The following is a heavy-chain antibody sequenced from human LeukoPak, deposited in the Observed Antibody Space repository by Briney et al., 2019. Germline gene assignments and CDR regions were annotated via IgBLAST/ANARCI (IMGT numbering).Heavy chain of an antibody. CDR2: ISGSDGST. V-gene: IGHV3-23*01. J-gene: IGHJ4*02. CDR3: AKDSAKKYDDY. Sequence: GGSLRLSCAASGFTFDAYWMSWVRQAPGKGLEWVSGISGSDGSTNYADSVKGRFTISRENSKNTLYLQMNSLRAEDTAVYYCAKDSAKKYDDYWGQGTLVTVSS. D-gene: IGHD2/OR15-2a*01. CDR1: GFTFDAYW.